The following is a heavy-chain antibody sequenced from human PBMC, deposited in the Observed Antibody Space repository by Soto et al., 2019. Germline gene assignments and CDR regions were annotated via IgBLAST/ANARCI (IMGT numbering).Heavy chain of an antibody. Sequence: LSLTCTVSGGSISSYYWSWIRQPPGKGLEWIGYIYYSGSTNYNPSLKSRVTISVDTSKNQFSLKLSSVTAADTAVYYCARGSGYCSGGSCPVGWFDPWGQGTLVTVSS. D-gene: IGHD2-15*01. CDR2: IYYSGST. CDR1: GGSISSYY. J-gene: IGHJ5*02. V-gene: IGHV4-59*12. CDR3: ARGSGYCSGGSCPVGWFDP.